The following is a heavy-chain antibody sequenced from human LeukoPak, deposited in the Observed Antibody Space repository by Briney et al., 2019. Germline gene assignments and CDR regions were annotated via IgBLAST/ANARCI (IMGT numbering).Heavy chain of an antibody. Sequence: PSETLSLTCTVSGGSISSYYWSWIRQPPGKGLEWIGYIYYSGSTNYNPSLKSRVTISVDTSKNQFSLKLSSVTAADTAVYYCARALRSRRMVRGVSITDFDYWGQGTLVTVSS. CDR3: ARALRSRRMVRGVSITDFDY. V-gene: IGHV4-59*01. CDR1: GGSISSYY. D-gene: IGHD3-10*01. CDR2: IYYSGST. J-gene: IGHJ4*02.